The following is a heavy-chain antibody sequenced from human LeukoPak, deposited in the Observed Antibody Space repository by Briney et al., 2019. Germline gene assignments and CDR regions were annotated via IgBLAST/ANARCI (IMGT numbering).Heavy chain of an antibody. V-gene: IGHV1-69*13. CDR1: GGTFISYA. D-gene: IGHD3-22*01. J-gene: IGHJ4*02. CDR3: ASTYYYDSSGYQGPFDY. CDR2: IIPIFGTA. Sequence: ASVKVSCKASGGTFISYAISWVRQAPGQGLEWMGGIIPIFGTANYAQKFQGRVTITADESTSTAYMELSSLRSEDTAVYYCASTYYYDSSGYQGPFDYWGQGTLVTVSS.